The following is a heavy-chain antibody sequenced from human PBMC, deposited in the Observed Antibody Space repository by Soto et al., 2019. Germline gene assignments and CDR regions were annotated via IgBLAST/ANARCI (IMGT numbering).Heavy chain of an antibody. CDR3: ARVASSSSWHIHHFDQ. Sequence: QVQLVESGGGVVQSGRSLRLSCAASGFMFRSYAMHWVRQAPGKGLEWVAGIWYDGSTKYYGDSVKGRYSISRDNSKNMLDLQMNSLRAEDTAVYYCARVASSSSWHIHHFDQWGQGTLVTVSS. V-gene: IGHV3-33*01. J-gene: IGHJ4*02. D-gene: IGHD6-13*01. CDR1: GFMFRSYA. CDR2: IWYDGSTK.